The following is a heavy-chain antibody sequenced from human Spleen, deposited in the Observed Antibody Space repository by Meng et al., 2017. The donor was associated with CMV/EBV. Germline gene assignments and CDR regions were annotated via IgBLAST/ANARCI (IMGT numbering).Heavy chain of an antibody. Sequence: GESLKISCAASGFTVSSNYMSWVRQAPGKGLEWVSVIYSGGSTYYADSVKGRFTISRDNAKNSLYLQMNSLRAEDTAVYYCARDTLTGYRAFDIWGQGTMVTVSS. D-gene: IGHD3-9*01. CDR1: GFTVSSNY. CDR3: ARDTLTGYRAFDI. V-gene: IGHV3-53*01. CDR2: IYSGGST. J-gene: IGHJ3*02.